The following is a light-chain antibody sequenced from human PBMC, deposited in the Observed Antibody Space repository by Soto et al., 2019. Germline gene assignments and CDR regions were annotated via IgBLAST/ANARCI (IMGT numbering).Light chain of an antibody. CDR2: GNS. J-gene: IGLJ1*01. CDR1: NSNIGAGYD. CDR3: QSYDSSLSAYV. Sequence: QPVLTQPPSVSGAPGQRVTISCTGSNSNIGAGYDVHWYQQLPGTAPKLLIYGNSNRPSGVPDRFSGSKSDTSASLAITGLHVEDEADYYCQSYDSSLSAYVFGTGTKLTVL. V-gene: IGLV1-40*01.